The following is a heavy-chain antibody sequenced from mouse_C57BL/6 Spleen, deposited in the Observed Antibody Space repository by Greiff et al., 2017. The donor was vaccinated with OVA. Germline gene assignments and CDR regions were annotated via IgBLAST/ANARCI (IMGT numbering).Heavy chain of an antibody. J-gene: IGHJ2*01. CDR3: ARDTTGDYFDY. V-gene: IGHV1-50*01. D-gene: IGHD1-1*01. Sequence: LQQPGAELVKPGASVKLSCKASGYTFTSYWMQWVKQRPGQGLEWIGEIDPSDSYTNYHQKFKGKANLTVDTSSSTAYMQLSSLTSEDSAVYYCARDTTGDYFDYWGQGTTLTVSS. CDR2: IDPSDSYT. CDR1: GYTFTSYW.